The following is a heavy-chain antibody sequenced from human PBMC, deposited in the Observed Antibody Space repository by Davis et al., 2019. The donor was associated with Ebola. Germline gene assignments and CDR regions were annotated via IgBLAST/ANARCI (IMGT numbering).Heavy chain of an antibody. J-gene: IGHJ5*02. CDR3: ARGTYSSSPGWVKRNWFDP. V-gene: IGHV1-18*01. Sequence: AASVKVSCKASGYTFTSYGISWVRQAPGQGLEWMGWISAYNGNTNYAQKLQGRVTMTTDTSTSTVYMELSSLRSEDTAVYYCARGTYSSSPGWVKRNWFDPWGQGTLVTVSS. CDR1: GYTFTSYG. D-gene: IGHD6-13*01. CDR2: ISAYNGNT.